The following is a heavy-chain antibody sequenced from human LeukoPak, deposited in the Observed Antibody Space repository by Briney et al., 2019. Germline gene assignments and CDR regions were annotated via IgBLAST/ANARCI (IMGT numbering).Heavy chain of an antibody. D-gene: IGHD1-26*01. CDR3: ARGRPFGGGFHLDY. V-gene: IGHV4-30-4*01. CDR2: IYYSGST. Sequence: PSETLSLTCTVSGGSISSGDYYWSWIRQPPGKGLEWIGYIYYSGSTYYNPSLKSRVTMSVDTSKNQFFLKLSSVTAADTAVYYCARGRPFGGGFHLDYWGQGTLVTVSA. CDR1: GGSISSGDYY. J-gene: IGHJ4*02.